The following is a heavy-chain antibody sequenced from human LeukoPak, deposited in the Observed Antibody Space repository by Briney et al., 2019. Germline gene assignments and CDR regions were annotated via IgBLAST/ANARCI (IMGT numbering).Heavy chain of an antibody. CDR3: ARGPGYYPSFYFDY. V-gene: IGHV4-59*01. D-gene: IGHD1-26*01. Sequence: SETLSLTCTVSGGSISSYYWSWIRQPPGKGLEWIGYTYYSGSTNYNPSLKSRVTISVDTSKNQFSLKLSSVTAADTAVYYCARGPGYYPSFYFDYWGQGTLVTVSS. J-gene: IGHJ4*02. CDR2: TYYSGST. CDR1: GGSISSYY.